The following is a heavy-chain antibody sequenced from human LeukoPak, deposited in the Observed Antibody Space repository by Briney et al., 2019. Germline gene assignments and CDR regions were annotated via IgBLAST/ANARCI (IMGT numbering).Heavy chain of an antibody. CDR1: GFTFSSYA. Sequence: PGGSLRLSCAASGFTFSSYAMSWVRQAPGKGLEWVSAISGSGGSTYYADSVKGRFTISRDNSKNTLYLQMNSLRAEDTAVYYCAKIPMGGGYSDYDDPGCWGQGTLVTVSS. D-gene: IGHD5-12*01. J-gene: IGHJ4*02. CDR3: AKIPMGGGYSDYDDPGC. CDR2: ISGSGGST. V-gene: IGHV3-23*01.